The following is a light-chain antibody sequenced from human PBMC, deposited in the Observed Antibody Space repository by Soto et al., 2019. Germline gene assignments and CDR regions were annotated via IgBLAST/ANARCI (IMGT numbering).Light chain of an antibody. CDR3: QQYGSSPPT. V-gene: IGKV3-20*01. Sequence: EIVLTQSPGTLSLSPGERATLSCRASQSVSSSYLAWYQQKPGQAPRLLIYGASSRATGIPDRFSGSGSETDFTLAISRLEPEDFAVYYCQQYGSSPPTFGQGTKVDI. CDR2: GAS. J-gene: IGKJ1*01. CDR1: QSVSSSY.